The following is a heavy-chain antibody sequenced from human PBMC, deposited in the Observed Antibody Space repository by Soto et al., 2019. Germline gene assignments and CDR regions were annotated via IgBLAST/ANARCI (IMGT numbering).Heavy chain of an antibody. CDR3: ARRREGYSYGYYYYYYMDV. D-gene: IGHD5-18*01. Sequence: PGESLKISCKGSGYSFTSYWIGWVRQMPGKGLEWMGIIYPGDSDTRYSPSFQGQVTISADKSISTAYLQWSSLKASDTAMYYCARRREGYSYGYYYYYYMDVWGKGTAVTVSS. CDR2: IYPGDSDT. J-gene: IGHJ6*03. CDR1: GYSFTSYW. V-gene: IGHV5-51*01.